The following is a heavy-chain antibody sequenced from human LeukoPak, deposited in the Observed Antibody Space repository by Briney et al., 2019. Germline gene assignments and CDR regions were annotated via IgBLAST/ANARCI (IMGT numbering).Heavy chain of an antibody. CDR2: ISSSGSTI. Sequence: GGSLRLSCAASGFTFSDYYMSWIRQAPGKGLEWVSYISSSGSTIYYADSVKGRFTISRDNAKNSLYLQMNSLRAEDTAVYYCARNYGSGSYYNFYFDYWGQGTLVTVSS. D-gene: IGHD3-10*01. J-gene: IGHJ4*02. CDR3: ARNYGSGSYYNFYFDY. V-gene: IGHV3-11*04. CDR1: GFTFSDYY.